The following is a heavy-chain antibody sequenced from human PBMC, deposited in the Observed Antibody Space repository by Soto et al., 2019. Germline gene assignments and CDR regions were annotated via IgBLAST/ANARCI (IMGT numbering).Heavy chain of an antibody. D-gene: IGHD5-12*01. CDR1: GGSISSSSYY. V-gene: IGHV4-39*01. CDR3: ARHLYSGYELLPVDY. J-gene: IGHJ4*02. Sequence: SETLSLTCTVSGGSISSSSYYWGWIRQPPGKGLEWIGSIYYSGSTYYNPSLKSRVTISVDTSKNQFSLKLSSVTAADTAVYYCARHLYSGYELLPVDYWGQGTLVTVSS. CDR2: IYYSGST.